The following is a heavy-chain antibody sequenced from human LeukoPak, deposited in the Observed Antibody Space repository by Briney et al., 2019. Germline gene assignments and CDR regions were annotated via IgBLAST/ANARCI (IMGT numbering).Heavy chain of an antibody. CDR1: GGSFSGYY. V-gene: IGHV4-34*01. CDR2: INHSGST. Sequence: PSETLSLTCAVYGGSFSGYYWSWIRQPPGKGLEWIGEINHSGSTNYNPSLKSRVTISVDTSKNQFSLKLSSVTAADTAVYYCARVSLAAFYIWGQGTMVTVSS. J-gene: IGHJ3*02. D-gene: IGHD6-13*01. CDR3: ARVSLAAFYI.